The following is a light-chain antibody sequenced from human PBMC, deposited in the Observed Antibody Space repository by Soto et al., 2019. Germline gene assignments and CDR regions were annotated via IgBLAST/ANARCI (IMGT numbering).Light chain of an antibody. CDR3: QQYDNIPPT. CDR1: QDISNY. J-gene: IGKJ3*01. CDR2: DAS. Sequence: DIQMTQSPSSLSASVGDRVTITCQASQDISNYLNWYQQKPGKAPKLLIYDASNLETGVPSRFSGSGSWTDFTFTISSLQPEDIATYYCQQYDNIPPTFGPGTKVDIK. V-gene: IGKV1-33*01.